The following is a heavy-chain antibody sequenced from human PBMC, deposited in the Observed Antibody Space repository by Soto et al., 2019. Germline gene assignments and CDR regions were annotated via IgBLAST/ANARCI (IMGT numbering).Heavy chain of an antibody. CDR3: GRVAPLRKEIDY. D-gene: IGHD4-17*01. V-gene: IGHV4-59*01. J-gene: IGHJ4*02. CDR1: GGSISSYY. CDR2: IYYSGST. Sequence: SETLSLTCTVSGGSISSYYWSWIRQPPGKGLEWIGYIYYSGSTNYNPSLKSRVTISVDTSKNQFSLKLSSVTAADTAVYYCGRVAPLRKEIDYWGQGTLVTVSS.